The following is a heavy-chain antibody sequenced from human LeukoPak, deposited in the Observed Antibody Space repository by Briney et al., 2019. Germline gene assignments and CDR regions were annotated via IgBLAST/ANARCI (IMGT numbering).Heavy chain of an antibody. CDR1: GGTFSSYA. J-gene: IGHJ4*02. Sequence: SVKVSCKASGGTFSSYAISWVRQAPGQGLEWMGGIIPIFGTANYAQKFPGRVTITADESTSTAYMELSSLRSEDTAVYYCARDQLDSNYVSSLYLDYWAREPWSPSPQ. CDR2: IIPIFGTA. D-gene: IGHD4-11*01. CDR3: ARDQLDSNYVSSLYLDY. V-gene: IGHV1-69*13.